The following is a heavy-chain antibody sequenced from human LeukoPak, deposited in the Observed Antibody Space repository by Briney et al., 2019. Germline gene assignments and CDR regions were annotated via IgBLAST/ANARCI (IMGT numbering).Heavy chain of an antibody. D-gene: IGHD3-10*01. V-gene: IGHV3-48*03. J-gene: IGHJ4*02. Sequence: GGSLRLSCAASGFTFSSYAMHWVRQAPGKGLEWVSYISSSGGTIYYAASVKGRFTISRDNAKNSLYLQMNSLRAEDTAVYFCARTPRPLWFGEGGFYYFDYWGRGTLVTVSS. CDR1: GFTFSSYA. CDR2: ISSSGGTI. CDR3: ARTPRPLWFGEGGFYYFDY.